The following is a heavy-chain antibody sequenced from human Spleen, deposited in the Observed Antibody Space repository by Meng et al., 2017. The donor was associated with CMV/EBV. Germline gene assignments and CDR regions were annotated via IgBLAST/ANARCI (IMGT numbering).Heavy chain of an antibody. CDR3: AKALGGPLYNYNYGGSLDY. CDR2: IGGGGDNP. Sequence: FRSYAMSGVRRARGKGLECVAGIGGGGDNPDYVDSVKGRFTISGDNSRNTLFLHLSRLRGEDTAVYYCAKALGGPLYNYNYGGSLDYWGQGALVTVSS. D-gene: IGHD1-20*01. V-gene: IGHV3-23*01. J-gene: IGHJ4*02. CDR1: FRSYA.